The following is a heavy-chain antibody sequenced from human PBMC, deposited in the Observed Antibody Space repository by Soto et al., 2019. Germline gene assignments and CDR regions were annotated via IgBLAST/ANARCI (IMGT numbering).Heavy chain of an antibody. D-gene: IGHD3-16*02. V-gene: IGHV4-59*08. CDR3: ARLYGLEAFDI. Sequence: SETLSLTCTVSGGSINSYYWSWIRQPPGKGLEWIGYIYYSGSTNYNPSLKSRVTISVDTSKNQFSLKLSSVTAADTAVYYCARLYGLEAFDIWGQGTMVTVSS. CDR1: GGSINSYY. CDR2: IYYSGST. J-gene: IGHJ3*02.